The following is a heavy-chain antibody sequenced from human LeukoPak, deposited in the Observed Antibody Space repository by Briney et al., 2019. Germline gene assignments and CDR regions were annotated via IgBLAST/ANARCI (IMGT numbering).Heavy chain of an antibody. CDR2: IYYSGST. Sequence: PSETLSLTCAVSGGSISSYYWSWIRQPPGKGLEWIGYIYYSGSTNYNPSLKSRVTISVDTSKNQFSLKLSSVTAADTAVYYCARQVPAAKNWFDPWGQGTLVTVSS. V-gene: IGHV4-59*08. J-gene: IGHJ5*02. CDR3: ARQVPAAKNWFDP. D-gene: IGHD2-2*01. CDR1: GGSISSYY.